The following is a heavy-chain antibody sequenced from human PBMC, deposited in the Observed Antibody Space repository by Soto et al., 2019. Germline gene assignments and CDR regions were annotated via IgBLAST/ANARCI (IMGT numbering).Heavy chain of an antibody. CDR1: GGTFSSYA. CDR2: IIPIFGTA. J-gene: IGHJ6*02. Sequence: SVKVSFKASGGTFSSYAISWVRQAPGQGLEWMGGIIPIFGTANYAQKFQGRVTITADKSTSTAYMELSSLRSEDTAVYYCARDRPYCTNGVCSGMDVWGQGTTVTVSS. CDR3: ARDRPYCTNGVCSGMDV. D-gene: IGHD2-8*01. V-gene: IGHV1-69*06.